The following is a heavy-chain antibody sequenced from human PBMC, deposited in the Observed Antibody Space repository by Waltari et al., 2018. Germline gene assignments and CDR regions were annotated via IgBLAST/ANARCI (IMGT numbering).Heavy chain of an antibody. J-gene: IGHJ3*01. Sequence: EVQLLQSGAELKAPGTTVRISCKASGYPFRDYYIHWVQQAPGKGLRWMGLVDPEDGETIYADNFQGRVTISADTSTDTAFMELSSLRSEDTAVFYCATALGDSSSASRPFDFWGQGTMITVSS. V-gene: IGHV1-69-2*01. CDR3: ATALGDSSSASRPFDF. D-gene: IGHD6-19*01. CDR2: VDPEDGET. CDR1: GYPFRDYY.